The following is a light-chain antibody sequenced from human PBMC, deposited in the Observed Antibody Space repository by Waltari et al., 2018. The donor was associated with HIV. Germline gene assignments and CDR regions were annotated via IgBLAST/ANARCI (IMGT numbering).Light chain of an antibody. CDR3: TSYTTINTYV. CDR1: SSDVGGYNN. CDR2: DVS. V-gene: IGLV2-14*03. J-gene: IGLJ1*01. Sequence: QSALTQPASVSGPPGQSLTISCPGTSSDVGGYNNVSWYQQPPATAPKVIIDDVSNRPAGVSNRFSGSKSGNTASLSISGLQAEDEADYYCTSYTTINTYVFGTGTKVTVL.